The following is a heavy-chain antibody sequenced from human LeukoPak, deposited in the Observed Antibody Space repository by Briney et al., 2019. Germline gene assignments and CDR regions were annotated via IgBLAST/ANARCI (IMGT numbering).Heavy chain of an antibody. CDR3: ARDPAYYYDSSGYRHNWFDP. CDR1: GFTFSSYW. D-gene: IGHD3-22*01. J-gene: IGHJ5*02. V-gene: IGHV3-7*01. Sequence: PGGSLRLSCAASGFTFSSYWMSWVRQAPGKGLEWVANIKQDGSEKYYVDSVKGRFTISRDNAKNSLYLQMNSLRAEDTAVYYCARDPAYYYDSSGYRHNWFDPWGQGTLVTVSS. CDR2: IKQDGSEK.